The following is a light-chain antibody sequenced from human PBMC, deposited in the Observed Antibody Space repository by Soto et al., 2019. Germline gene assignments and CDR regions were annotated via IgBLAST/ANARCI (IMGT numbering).Light chain of an antibody. Sequence: QSVLTRPASVSGSPGQSITSSCTGTISDFVVYNYVSWYQQHPGKAPKLMIYGVSNRPSGVSNRFSGSKSGNTASLTISGLQADDEADYYCSSHTISSALQVFGTGTKVTVL. CDR1: ISDFVVYNY. CDR3: SSHTISSALQV. V-gene: IGLV2-14*01. CDR2: GVS. J-gene: IGLJ1*01.